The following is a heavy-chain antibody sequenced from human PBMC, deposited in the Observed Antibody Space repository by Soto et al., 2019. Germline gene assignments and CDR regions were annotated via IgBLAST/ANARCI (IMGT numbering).Heavy chain of an antibody. D-gene: IGHD3-9*01. CDR3: ARHRGYYHILTGYYTELNFDY. J-gene: IGHJ4*02. CDR1: GGSISSSNYY. CDR2: IYFSGST. Sequence: SETLSLTCTVSGGSISSSNYYWGWIRQPPGKGLEWIGSIYFSGSTYYNPPLKSRVTISVDTSKNQFSLKLSSVTAADTAVYYCARHRGYYHILTGYYTELNFDYWGQGTLVTVSS. V-gene: IGHV4-39*01.